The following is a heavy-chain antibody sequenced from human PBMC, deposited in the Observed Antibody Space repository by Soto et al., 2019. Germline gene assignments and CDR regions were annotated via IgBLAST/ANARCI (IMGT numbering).Heavy chain of an antibody. CDR1: GFTFSSYW. V-gene: IGHV3-74*01. CDR2: INSDGSST. CDR3: ASLGYGDYTYYYYYGMDV. J-gene: IGHJ6*02. Sequence: AVGSLRLSCAASGFTFSSYWMHWVRQAPGKGLVWVSRINSDGSSTSYADSVKGRFTISRDNAKNTLYLQMNSLRAEDTAVYYCASLGYGDYTYYYYYGMDVWGQGTTVTVSS. D-gene: IGHD4-17*01.